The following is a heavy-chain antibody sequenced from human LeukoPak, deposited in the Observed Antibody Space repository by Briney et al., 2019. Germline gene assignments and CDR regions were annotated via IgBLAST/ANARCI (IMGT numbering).Heavy chain of an antibody. V-gene: IGHV3-23*01. J-gene: IGHJ4*02. Sequence: PGGSLRLSCAASGFTFSSYAMSWVRQAPGKGLEWVSAISGSGGSTYYADSVKGRFTISRDNAKNTLYLQMNSLRVEDTAVYYCAKIPSGYCSGGSCYLDYWGQGTLVTVSS. CDR2: ISGSGGST. D-gene: IGHD2-15*01. CDR3: AKIPSGYCSGGSCYLDY. CDR1: GFTFSSYA.